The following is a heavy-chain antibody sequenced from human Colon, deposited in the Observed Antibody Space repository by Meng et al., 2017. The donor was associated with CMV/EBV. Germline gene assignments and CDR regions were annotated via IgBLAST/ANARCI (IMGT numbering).Heavy chain of an antibody. CDR1: GGSISSFY. Sequence: SETLSLTCPVSGGSISSFYWSWIRQSPGKGLEWLGDIYYSGSNYNPSLKSRVNISLDTSRNRFSLSLSSVTAADTAVYYCARRSPPHNFGGKRGHYFDFWGQGTVVTVSS. CDR3: ARRSPPHNFGGKRGHYFDF. V-gene: IGHV4-59*01. J-gene: IGHJ4*02. D-gene: IGHD4-23*01. CDR2: IYYSGS.